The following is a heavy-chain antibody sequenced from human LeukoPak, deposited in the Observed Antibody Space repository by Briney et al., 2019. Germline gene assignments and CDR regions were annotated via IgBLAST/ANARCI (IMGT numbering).Heavy chain of an antibody. Sequence: GWSLRLSCAASGFTFSDHYMDWVRQAPGKGLDWGGRIRNKANSYTTDSAESVKGRFSVSRDDSKNSLYLQMNSLKTEDTAVYYCVRLNGQQGGAYDIWGQGTMVTVSS. CDR3: VRLNGQQGGAYDI. CDR1: GFTFSDHY. J-gene: IGHJ3*02. CDR2: IRNKANSYTT. D-gene: IGHD2-8*01. V-gene: IGHV3-72*01.